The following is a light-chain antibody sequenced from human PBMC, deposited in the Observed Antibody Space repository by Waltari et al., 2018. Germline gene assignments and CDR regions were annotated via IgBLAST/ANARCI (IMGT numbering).Light chain of an antibody. V-gene: IGKV3-11*01. CDR1: QSVGRY. J-gene: IGKJ5*01. CDR2: PAS. CDR3: QHRST. Sequence: EIVLTQSPATLSLSPGERATLSCRASQSVGRYVAWYQQRHGKAPRLLIYPASNRATGIPARFSGSGSGTDFTLTISSLEPEDFAVYYCQHRSTFGQGTRLEIK.